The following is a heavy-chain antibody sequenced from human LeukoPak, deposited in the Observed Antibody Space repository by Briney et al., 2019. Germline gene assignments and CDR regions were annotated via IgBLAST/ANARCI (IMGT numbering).Heavy chain of an antibody. D-gene: IGHD3-22*01. CDR2: IYHSGST. J-gene: IGHJ3*02. CDR3: ARAASYYDSSGYSWAFDI. V-gene: IGHV4-4*02. Sequence: SETLSLTCAVSGGSISSSNWWSWVRQPPGKGLEWIGEIYHSGSTNYDPSLKSRVTISVDKSKNQFSLKLSSVTAADTAVYYCARAASYYDSSGYSWAFDIWGQGTMVTVSS. CDR1: GGSISSSNW.